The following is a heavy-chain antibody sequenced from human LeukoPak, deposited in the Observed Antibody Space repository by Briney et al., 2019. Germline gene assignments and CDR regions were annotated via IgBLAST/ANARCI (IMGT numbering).Heavy chain of an antibody. Sequence: GGSLRLSCAASGLSFSTYAMHWVRQAPGKGLEWVAVISYDGSNKYYADSVKGRFTISRDNSRNTLYLQMNSLRVEDTAVFYCARDQPEHYLPSDYWGQGTLVTVSS. CDR1: GLSFSTYA. CDR3: ARDQPEHYLPSDY. CDR2: ISYDGSNK. V-gene: IGHV3-30-3*01. J-gene: IGHJ4*02. D-gene: IGHD1-14*01.